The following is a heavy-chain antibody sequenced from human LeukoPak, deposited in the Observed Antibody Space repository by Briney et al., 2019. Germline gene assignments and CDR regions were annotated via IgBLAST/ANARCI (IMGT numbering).Heavy chain of an antibody. J-gene: IGHJ4*02. CDR1: GGSISSYY. CDR3: ARRGFTGLGDY. Sequence: SETLSLTCTVSGGSISSYYWSWIRQPPRKGLEWIGYVFYSGSINYNPSLKSRVTISVDTSKNQFSLKLTSVTAADTAMYYCARRGFTGLGDYWGQGPLVTVSS. CDR2: VFYSGSI. D-gene: IGHD2-8*02. V-gene: IGHV4-59*12.